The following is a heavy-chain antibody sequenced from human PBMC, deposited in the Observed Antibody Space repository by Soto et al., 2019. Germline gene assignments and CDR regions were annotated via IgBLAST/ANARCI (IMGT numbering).Heavy chain of an antibody. CDR1: GFTFSSYA. CDR3: AFAVEGVSDMPPDY. V-gene: IGHV3-23*01. Sequence: GGSLRLSCAASGFTFSSYAMTWVRQAPGKGLDWVATLSGSGFNAYYGDSVKGRFTISRDNSKNTLYLHMDSLKAEDTALYYCAFAVEGVSDMPPDYWGQGTLVTVSS. D-gene: IGHD3-10*01. CDR2: LSGSGFNA. J-gene: IGHJ4*02.